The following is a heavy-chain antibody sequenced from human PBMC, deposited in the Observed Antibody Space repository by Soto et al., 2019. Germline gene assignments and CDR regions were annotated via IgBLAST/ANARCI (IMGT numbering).Heavy chain of an antibody. Sequence: SETLSLTCTVSGGSISSSSYYWGWIRQPPGKGLEWIGCIHYSGSTYYNPSLKSRITISIDTSKNQFSLKLSSVSAADTAVYYCATSIDRLQTKDYWGQGTLVTSPQ. J-gene: IGHJ4*02. D-gene: IGHD5-12*01. CDR1: GGSISSSSYY. CDR2: IHYSGST. CDR3: ATSIDRLQTKDY. V-gene: IGHV4-39*01.